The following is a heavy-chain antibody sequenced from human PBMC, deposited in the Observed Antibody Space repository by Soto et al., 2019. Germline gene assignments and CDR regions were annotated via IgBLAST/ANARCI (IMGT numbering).Heavy chain of an antibody. Sequence: PSETLSLTCTVSGGSISSYYWSWIRQPPGKGLEWIGYIYYSGSTNYNPSLKSRVTISVDTSKNQFSLKLSSVTAADTAVYYCARTLYSYGHRFDYWGQGTLVNVSS. CDR3: ARTLYSYGHRFDY. V-gene: IGHV4-59*01. CDR1: GGSISSYY. D-gene: IGHD5-18*01. J-gene: IGHJ4*02. CDR2: IYYSGST.